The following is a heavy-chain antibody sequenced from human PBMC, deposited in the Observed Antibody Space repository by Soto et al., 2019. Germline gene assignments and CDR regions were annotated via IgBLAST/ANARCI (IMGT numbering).Heavy chain of an antibody. CDR1: GGSFSDHA. J-gene: IGHJ3*01. D-gene: IGHD3-10*01. CDR2: ISFDGANT. Sequence: PGGSLRLSCAASGGSFSDHAMHWVSQDTGKGLEWAAVISFDGANTYYADSVKGRFTISRDSSKGTVYLEMNSLRTEDTALYYCARHCVAGSQNGFNAFDVWGHGTMVTV. V-gene: IGHV3-30-3*01. CDR3: ARHCVAGSQNGFNAFDV.